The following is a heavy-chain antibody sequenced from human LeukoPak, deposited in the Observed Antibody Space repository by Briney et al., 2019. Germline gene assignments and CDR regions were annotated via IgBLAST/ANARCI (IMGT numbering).Heavy chain of an antibody. J-gene: IGHJ4*02. D-gene: IGHD2-2*01. Sequence: GGSLRLSCAASGFTFTSYGMSWVRQAPGKGLEWVSAISGSGGSTYYADSVKGRFTVSRDNSKNTLYLQMNSLRAEDTAVYYCAKSSCSSTSCLYYFDYWGQGTLVTVSS. CDR1: GFTFTSYG. CDR2: ISGSGGST. CDR3: AKSSCSSTSCLYYFDY. V-gene: IGHV3-23*01.